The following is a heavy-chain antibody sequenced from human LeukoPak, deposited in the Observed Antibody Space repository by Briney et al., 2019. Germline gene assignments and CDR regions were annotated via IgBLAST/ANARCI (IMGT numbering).Heavy chain of an antibody. Sequence: ASVKVSCTASGYTFTDYYMHWVRQAPGQGLEWMGWINPSSGGTDYAQQFQGRVTMTRDTSISTAYMELSSLRSDDTAVYYCARDSPLPVTVAGTNFDYWGQGTLVTVSS. J-gene: IGHJ4*02. CDR1: GYTFTDYY. CDR2: INPSSGGT. V-gene: IGHV1-2*02. CDR3: ARDSPLPVTVAGTNFDY. D-gene: IGHD6-19*01.